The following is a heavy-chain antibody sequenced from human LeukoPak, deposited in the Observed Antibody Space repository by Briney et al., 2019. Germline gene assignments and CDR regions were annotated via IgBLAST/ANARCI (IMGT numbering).Heavy chain of an antibody. CDR1: GYSISSGYY. D-gene: IGHD3-9*01. CDR3: ARGGDILTGYPDY. J-gene: IGHJ4*02. Sequence: SETLSLTCTVSGYSISSGYYWGWIRQPPGKGLEWIGSIYHSGSTYYNPSLKSRVTISVDTSKNQFSLKLSSVTAADTAVYYCARGGDILTGYPDYWGQGTLVTVSS. V-gene: IGHV4-38-2*02. CDR2: IYHSGST.